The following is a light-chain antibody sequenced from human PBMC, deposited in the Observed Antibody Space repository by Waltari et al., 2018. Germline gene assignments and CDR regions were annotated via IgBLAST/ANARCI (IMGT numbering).Light chain of an antibody. CDR2: GAS. V-gene: IGKV3-20*01. J-gene: IGKJ3*01. CDR1: PSVSNNY. Sequence: EIVLTQFPGTLSLSPGERATLSCIPSPSVSNNYLAWSQQKPGQAPRLLIYGASSSASGNADRFRGSGAARDFTLTIRRLEPEDVAVYYCQQYDSSPRFTFGPGTKVDIK. CDR3: QQYDSSPRFT.